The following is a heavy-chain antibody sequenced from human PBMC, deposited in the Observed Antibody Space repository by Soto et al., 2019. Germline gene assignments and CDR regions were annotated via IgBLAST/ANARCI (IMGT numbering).Heavy chain of an antibody. CDR1: GFTFSDYY. CDR3: PRDTAFISSGLFNP. CDR2: ISDSATTM. Sequence: PGGSLRLSCAASGFTFSDYYMSWIRQAPGKGLEWISHISDSATTMYYADSVKGRFTISRDNARKSLFLHMNSLRAEDTAVYYCPRDTAFISSGLFNPWGQGTLVTVSS. V-gene: IGHV3-11*01. J-gene: IGHJ5*02. D-gene: IGHD3-22*01.